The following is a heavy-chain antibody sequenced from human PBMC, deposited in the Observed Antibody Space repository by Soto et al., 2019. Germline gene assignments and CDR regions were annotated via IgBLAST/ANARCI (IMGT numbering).Heavy chain of an antibody. Sequence: ASVNVSCKSSGYTFTGHYIHWVRQVSGRRLEFLGWLKPDNGGTYYAPKFQGRVTFTRDTSKTTAYMEMSGLQSDDTAVYFCARDLCPLGSGSPCPTFGMDLWGQGTTVTSP. CDR1: GYTFTGHY. V-gene: IGHV1-2*02. D-gene: IGHD3-10*01. J-gene: IGHJ6*02. CDR3: ARDLCPLGSGSPCPTFGMDL. CDR2: LKPDNGGT.